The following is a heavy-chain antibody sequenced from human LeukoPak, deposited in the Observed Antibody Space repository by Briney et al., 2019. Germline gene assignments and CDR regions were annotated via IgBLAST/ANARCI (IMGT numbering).Heavy chain of an antibody. J-gene: IGHJ6*04. Sequence: SETLSLTCAVYGGSFSGFYWRWIPHVPGKGREWIGEINHSESNNYHPSLKSRVTISVDTSKNQFSLKLISVTAADTAVYYCARSGYYDYVWGSLGRLMDVWGKGTTVTVSS. CDR2: INHSESN. CDR3: ARSGYYDYVWGSLGRLMDV. CDR1: GGSFSGFY. V-gene: IGHV4-34*01. D-gene: IGHD3-16*01.